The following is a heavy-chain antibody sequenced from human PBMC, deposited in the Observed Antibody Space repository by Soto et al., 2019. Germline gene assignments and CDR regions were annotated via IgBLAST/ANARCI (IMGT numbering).Heavy chain of an antibody. V-gene: IGHV3-23*01. CDR1: GFTFSNYG. D-gene: IGHD2-21*01. J-gene: IGHJ4*01. Sequence: EVQLLESGGGLVQPGGSLRLSCAASGFTFSNYGMNWVRQAPGKGLEWVSTFGDSGNTYYADSVKGRFTISKDKSKSTLYLQSNSLRAEDTGVYYCARQDSDCRYYFDYWGQGTLVPVSS. CDR3: ARQDSDCRYYFDY. CDR2: FGDSGNT.